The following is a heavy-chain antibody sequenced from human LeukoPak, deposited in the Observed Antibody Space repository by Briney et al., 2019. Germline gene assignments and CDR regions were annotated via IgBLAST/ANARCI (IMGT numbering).Heavy chain of an antibody. CDR3: ASFNGLIGPSEY. Sequence: SETLSLTCAVYGGSFSGYYWSWIRQPPGKGLEWIGEINHSGSTNYNPSLKSRVTISVDTSKNQFSLKLSSVTAADTAVYYCASFNGLIGPSEYWGQGTLVAVSS. V-gene: IGHV4-34*01. CDR1: GGSFSGYY. D-gene: IGHD2-21*01. J-gene: IGHJ4*02. CDR2: INHSGST.